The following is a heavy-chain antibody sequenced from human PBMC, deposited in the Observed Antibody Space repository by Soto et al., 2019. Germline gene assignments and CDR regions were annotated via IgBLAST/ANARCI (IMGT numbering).Heavy chain of an antibody. CDR2: IYYSGST. J-gene: IGHJ1*01. D-gene: IGHD3-22*01. V-gene: IGHV4-59*01. CDR1: GGSISSYY. CDR3: ASFFRRSRGSSGYYSEYFQH. Sequence: SETLSLTCTVSGGSISSYYWSWIRQPPGKGLEWIGYIYYSGSTNYNPSLKSRVTISVDTSKNQFSLKLSSVTAADTAVYYCASFFRRSRGSSGYYSEYFQHWREGTLVT.